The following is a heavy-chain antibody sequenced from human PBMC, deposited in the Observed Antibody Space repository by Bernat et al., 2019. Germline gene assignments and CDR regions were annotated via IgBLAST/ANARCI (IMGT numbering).Heavy chain of an antibody. Sequence: QVQLQESGPGLVKPSQTLSLTCTVSGGSISSGSYYWSWIRQPAGEGLEWIGRIYTSGSTNYNPSLKSRVTISVDTSKNQFSLKLSSVTAADTAVYYCARDGGFVVPAAMWLDPWGQGTLVTVSS. D-gene: IGHD2-2*01. CDR3: ARDGGFVVPAAMWLDP. CDR2: IYTSGST. CDR1: GGSISSGSYY. V-gene: IGHV4-61*02. J-gene: IGHJ5*02.